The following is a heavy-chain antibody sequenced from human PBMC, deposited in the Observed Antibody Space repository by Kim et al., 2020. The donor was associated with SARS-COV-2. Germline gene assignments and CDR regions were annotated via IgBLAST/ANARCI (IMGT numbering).Heavy chain of an antibody. D-gene: IGHD6-19*01. CDR3: AKQFWGSGWYEYYFDY. J-gene: IGHJ4*02. V-gene: IGHV3-23*01. Sequence: SVKGRFTISRDNSKNTLYLQMNSLRAEDTAVYYCAKQFWGSGWYEYYFDYWGQGTLVTVSS.